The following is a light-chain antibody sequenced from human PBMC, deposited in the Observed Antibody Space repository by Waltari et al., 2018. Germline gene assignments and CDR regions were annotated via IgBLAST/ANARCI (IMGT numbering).Light chain of an antibody. CDR1: SSDVGNYNL. CDR2: AVS. V-gene: IGLV2-23*02. CDR3: CSYAGRTTWV. J-gene: IGLJ3*02. Sequence: SCTGTSSDVGNYNLVSWYQQHPGRAPKLIIYAVSERPSGVSNRFSGSKSANTASLTVSGLQAEDEADYYCCSYAGRTTWVFGGGTNLTVL.